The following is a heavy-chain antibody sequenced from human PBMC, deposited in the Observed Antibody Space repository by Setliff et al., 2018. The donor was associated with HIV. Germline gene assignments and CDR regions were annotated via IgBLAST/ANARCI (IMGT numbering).Heavy chain of an antibody. Sequence: SETLSLTCTVSGASIDSCFHYWGWIRQSPGKGLEWIASLYSTWSTYYNPSLKGPLTISAGPSKSQFSLRVASVNSADTAVYYCAISYYYGSGIPGYYFDYWGQGTLVTVSS. CDR3: AISYYYGSGIPGYYFDY. CDR2: LYSTWST. V-gene: IGHV4-39*01. D-gene: IGHD3-10*01. J-gene: IGHJ4*02. CDR1: GASIDSCFHY.